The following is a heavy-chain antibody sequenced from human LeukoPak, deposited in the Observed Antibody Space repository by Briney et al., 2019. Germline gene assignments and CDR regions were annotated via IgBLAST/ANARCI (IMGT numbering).Heavy chain of an antibody. D-gene: IGHD3/OR15-3a*01. Sequence: GGSLRLSCAASGFTFSSYWMSWVRQAPGKGLEWVSSISSSSSYIYYADSVKGRFTISRDNAKNSLYLQMNSLRAEDTAVYYCAREDSDAFDIWGQGTMVTVSS. CDR2: ISSSSSYI. V-gene: IGHV3-21*01. CDR3: AREDSDAFDI. J-gene: IGHJ3*02. CDR1: GFTFSSYW.